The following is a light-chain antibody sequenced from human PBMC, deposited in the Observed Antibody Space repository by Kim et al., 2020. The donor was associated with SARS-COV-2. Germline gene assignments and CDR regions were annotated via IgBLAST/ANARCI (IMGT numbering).Light chain of an antibody. CDR1: QSISSH. Sequence: DIQMTQSPSSLSASVGDRVTITCRTTQSISSHLKWYQQKPGRAPKLLISAASTLQGGVPSRFSGSGSETDFTLTISSLQPEDCATYICQQSYITPFTFGNETKVDIK. J-gene: IGKJ3*01. V-gene: IGKV1-39*01. CDR2: AAS. CDR3: QQSYITPFT.